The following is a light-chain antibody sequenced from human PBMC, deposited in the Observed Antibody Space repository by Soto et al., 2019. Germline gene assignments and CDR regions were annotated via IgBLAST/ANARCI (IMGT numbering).Light chain of an antibody. CDR2: DAS. Sequence: DIQMTQSPSTLSASVGDRVTITCRASQSISSWLAWYQQKPGKAPKFLIYDASSLESGVPSRFSGSGSGTEFTLTISSLQTDDFASYYCQQYDSYSWTFGQGTKVDIK. J-gene: IGKJ1*01. CDR3: QQYDSYSWT. CDR1: QSISSW. V-gene: IGKV1-5*01.